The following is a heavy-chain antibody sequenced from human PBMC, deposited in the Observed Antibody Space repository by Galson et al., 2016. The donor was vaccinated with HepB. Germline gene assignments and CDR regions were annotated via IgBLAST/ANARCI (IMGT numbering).Heavy chain of an antibody. Sequence: SVKVSCKASGYSFTGYYIHWVRQAPGQGLEWLGWINPNSGDTKFSQKVQGWITMTRDTSINTAYAELRRLRSDDTAVYYCARGTVASSWFMDYWGQGTPVTVSS. D-gene: IGHD6-13*01. CDR1: GYSFTGYY. J-gene: IGHJ4*02. CDR2: INPNSGDT. V-gene: IGHV1-2*04. CDR3: ARGTVASSWFMDY.